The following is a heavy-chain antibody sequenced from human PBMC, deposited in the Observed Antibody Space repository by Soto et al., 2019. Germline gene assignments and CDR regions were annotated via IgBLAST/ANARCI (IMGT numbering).Heavy chain of an antibody. CDR1: GFTFGSYW. V-gene: IGHV3-7*01. Sequence: EVQLVESGGGLVQPGGSLRLSCAASGFTFGSYWMSWVRQAPGKGLEWLATIKMYASEKKYVDSVKGRFTMSRDNAKNSLYLQMDSLRAEDTAVYYCARDSVYGSGASVNHYPDYWGHGHLVTVSS. D-gene: IGHD3-10*01. J-gene: IGHJ4*01. CDR2: IKMYASEK. CDR3: ARDSVYGSGASVNHYPDY.